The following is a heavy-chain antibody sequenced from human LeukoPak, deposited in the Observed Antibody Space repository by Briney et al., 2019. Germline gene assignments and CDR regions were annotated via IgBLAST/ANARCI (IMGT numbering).Heavy chain of an antibody. CDR1: GFTFSNYW. CDR3: ARDLSGPSLY. D-gene: IGHD2-15*01. CDR2: IRPDGGEK. J-gene: IGHJ4*02. V-gene: IGHV3-7*01. Sequence: PGGSLRLSCVVSGFTFSNYWMSWVRQAPGKGLEWVINIRPDGGEKYFVDSVRGRFTISRDNAKNSLYLQMNNLRAEDTAVYYCARDLSGPSLYWCQGTLVTVSS.